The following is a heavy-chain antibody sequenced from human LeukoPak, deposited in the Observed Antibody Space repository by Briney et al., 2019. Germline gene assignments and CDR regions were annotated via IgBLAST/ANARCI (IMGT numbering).Heavy chain of an antibody. CDR2: IYSSGTA. CDR3: ARIIYYYETGGFRDYFDS. Sequence: SETLSLTCTVSGGSIGGSYYWNWIRQPAGKGLEWIGRIYSSGTANYNPSLKSRVTISVDTSKNQFSLKLPSVTAADTAIYYCARIIYYYETGGFRDYFDSWGQGTLVTVSS. D-gene: IGHD3-22*01. CDR1: GGSIGGSYY. V-gene: IGHV4-4*07. J-gene: IGHJ4*02.